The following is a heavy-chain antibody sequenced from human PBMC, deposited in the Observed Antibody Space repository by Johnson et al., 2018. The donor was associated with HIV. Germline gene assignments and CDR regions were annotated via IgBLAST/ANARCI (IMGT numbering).Heavy chain of an antibody. CDR3: GKDLEPAAMQGIDY. V-gene: IGHV3-30*18. J-gene: IGHJ4*02. D-gene: IGHD2-2*01. CDR2: ISYGGNNK. CDR1: GFTFKSYA. Sequence: QVQLVESGGGVVQPGRSLRLSCAASGFTFKSYAMHWVRQAPGKGLEWVAVISYGGNNKYYADSVKGRFTISRDNSKNTLSLEMNNLRAEDTAVYYCGKDLEPAAMQGIDYWGQGTLVTVSS.